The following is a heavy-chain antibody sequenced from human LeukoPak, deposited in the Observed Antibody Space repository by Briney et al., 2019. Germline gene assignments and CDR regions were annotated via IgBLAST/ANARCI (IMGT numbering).Heavy chain of an antibody. CDR3: ARADSSSWLDY. CDR1: GFTFSSYW. J-gene: IGHJ4*02. CDR2: INTDGSST. D-gene: IGHD6-13*01. Sequence: GGSLRLSCAASGFTFSSYWMHWVRQAPGKGLVWVPRINTDGSSTSYADSVKGRFTISRDNAKNTLYLQMNSLRAEDTAVYYCARADSSSWLDYWGQGTLVTVSS. V-gene: IGHV3-74*01.